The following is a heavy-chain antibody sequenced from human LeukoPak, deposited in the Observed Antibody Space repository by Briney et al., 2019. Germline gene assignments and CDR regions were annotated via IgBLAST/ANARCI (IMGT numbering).Heavy chain of an antibody. CDR2: FYSGGTT. V-gene: IGHV3-53*01. Sequence: GGSLRLSCAASGFNVRSKYMSWVRQAPGKGLECVSVFYSGGTTAYADSVKGRFTVSIDNSNKTLYLQMNSLRAEDTAVYYCARVSFGPASEWFDPWGQGTLVTVSS. CDR3: ARVSFGPASEWFDP. D-gene: IGHD3/OR15-3a*01. CDR1: GFNVRSKY. J-gene: IGHJ5*02.